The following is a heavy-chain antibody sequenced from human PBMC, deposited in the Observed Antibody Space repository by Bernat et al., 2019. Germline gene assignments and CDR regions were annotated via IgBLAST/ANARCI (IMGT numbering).Heavy chain of an antibody. V-gene: IGHV3-23*01. J-gene: IGHJ4*02. CDR2: ISSDGENT. CDR1: GSTFSDSG. CDR3: AKVSAPYFDY. D-gene: IGHD3-16*01. Sequence: DVQLMESGGDLVQPGGALRLSCAASGSTFSDSGMSWVRLPPGKGLEWVSTISSDGENTHYAGSVQGRFTISRDNSQSTLYLQMDSLRAEAAAIYDCAKVSAPYFDYWGQGALVTVSS.